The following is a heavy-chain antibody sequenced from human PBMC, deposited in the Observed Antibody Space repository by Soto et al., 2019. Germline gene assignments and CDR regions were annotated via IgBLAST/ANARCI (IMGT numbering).Heavy chain of an antibody. D-gene: IGHD3-16*01. CDR1: GYTFSDYY. CDR2: INANSGGT. V-gene: IGHV1-2*02. Sequence: ASVKVSCKASGYTFSDYYLHGVRQAPGQGLEWMGWINANSGGTNFAQKFQGRGTMTRDTSIDTAYMDLNRLRSDDTAVYFCARSLMISEYGMDVWGQGTTVTVSS. CDR3: ARSLMISEYGMDV. J-gene: IGHJ6*02.